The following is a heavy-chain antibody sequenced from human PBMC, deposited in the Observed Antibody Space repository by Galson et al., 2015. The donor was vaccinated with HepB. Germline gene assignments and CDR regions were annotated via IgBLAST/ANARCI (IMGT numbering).Heavy chain of an antibody. CDR1: GFIFSRHG. V-gene: IGHV3-33*01. Sequence: SLRLSCAASGFIFSRHGIHWVRQAPGKGLECVAMIWHDGSNQLYADSVKGRFTISRDNSKNTLYLKMNSLRAEDKAVYYCVRESLMAMVTFDLWGRGTLVTVSS. CDR2: IWHDGSNQ. J-gene: IGHJ4*02. CDR3: VRESLMAMVTFDL. D-gene: IGHD5-18*01.